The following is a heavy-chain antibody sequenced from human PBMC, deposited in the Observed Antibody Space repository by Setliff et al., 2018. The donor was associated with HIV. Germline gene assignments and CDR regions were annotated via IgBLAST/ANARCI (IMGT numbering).Heavy chain of an antibody. CDR2: ISAYNGNT. V-gene: IGHV1-18*01. CDR3: TRSVLQFFGVVVDFDF. Sequence: ASVKVSCKASGYTFTSYGISWVRQAPGQGLEWMGWISAYNGNTNYAQKLQGRVTMTRDTSISTVYMELSSLTSDDTAVYYCTRSVLQFFGVVVDFDFWGQGTLVTVSS. D-gene: IGHD3-3*01. CDR1: GYTFTSYG. J-gene: IGHJ4*02.